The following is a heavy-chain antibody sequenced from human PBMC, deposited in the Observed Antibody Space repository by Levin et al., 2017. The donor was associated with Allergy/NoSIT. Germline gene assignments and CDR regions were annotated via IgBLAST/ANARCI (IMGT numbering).Heavy chain of an antibody. CDR2: IYLNGDK. CDR1: GFSLSTSSVG. CDR3: AHLYGDYYLSPKGWFDP. D-gene: IGHD4-17*01. V-gene: IGHV2-5*01. J-gene: IGHJ5*01. Sequence: VSGPTLVKPTQTLTLTCTFSGFSLSTSSVGVGWFRQPPGKALEWLGLIYLNGDKPYSPPLQSRGTITKDTSKNQVVLTMTNMDPVDTATYYCAHLYGDYYLSPKGWFDPWGQGILVTVSS.